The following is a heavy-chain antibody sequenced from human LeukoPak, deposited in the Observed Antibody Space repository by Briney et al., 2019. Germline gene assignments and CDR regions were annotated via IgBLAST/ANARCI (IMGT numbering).Heavy chain of an antibody. CDR3: ARGYTSGYVDY. J-gene: IGHJ4*02. CDR1: GFTFSSYS. V-gene: IGHV3-21*01. Sequence: PGGSLRLSCAASGFTFSSYSMNWVRQAPGKGLEWVSSISTGSSYIYYADSVKGRFTISRDNAKNSLYLQMNSLRAEDTAVYYCARGYTSGYVDYWGQGTLVSVSS. D-gene: IGHD5-18*01. CDR2: ISTGSSYI.